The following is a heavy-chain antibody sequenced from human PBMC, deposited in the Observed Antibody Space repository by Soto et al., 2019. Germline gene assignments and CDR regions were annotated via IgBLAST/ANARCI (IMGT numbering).Heavy chain of an antibody. V-gene: IGHV3-48*02. D-gene: IGHD2-2*01. CDR1: GFTFSRYS. CDR3: ASMYEYQLNYYYYGMDV. J-gene: IGHJ6*02. Sequence: EVQLVESGGGLVQPGGSLRLSCAASGFTFSRYSMNWVRQAPGKGVEWVSYISSSSSTIYYADSVKGRFTISRDNAKNSLYLQMNSLRDEDTAVYYCASMYEYQLNYYYYGMDVWGQGTTVTVSS. CDR2: ISSSSSTI.